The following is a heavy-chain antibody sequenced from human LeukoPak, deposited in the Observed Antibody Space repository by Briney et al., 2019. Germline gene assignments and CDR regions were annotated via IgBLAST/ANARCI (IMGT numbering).Heavy chain of an antibody. CDR2: IYTSGST. D-gene: IGHD6-6*01. CDR1: GGSINSYY. J-gene: IGHJ4*02. Sequence: SETLSPTCTVSGGSINSYYWSWIRQPAGKGLEWIGRIYTSGSTNYNPSLKSRVTMSLDTSRNQFSLQLSSVTAADAAVYYCARGSSSSGVLDYWGQGTLVTVSS. V-gene: IGHV4-4*07. CDR3: ARGSSSSGVLDY.